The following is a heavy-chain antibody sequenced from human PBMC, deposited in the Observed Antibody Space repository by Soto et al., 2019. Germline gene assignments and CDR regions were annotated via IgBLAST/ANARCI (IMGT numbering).Heavy chain of an antibody. CDR1: GGTITYYY. D-gene: IGHD4-17*01. J-gene: IGHJ6*04. CDR2: IFDGGSA. Sequence: SDTLSLTCTVSGGTITYYYWSWIRQAPGKGLEWLGYIFDGGSANYNPSLKSRVSFSLDKSQNQLSLKLTSVTGADTAIYYCVSVEGTPTVTGDYYYYAAAAWGEGTAVTVSS. CDR3: VSVEGTPTVTGDYYYYAAAA. V-gene: IGHV4-59*12.